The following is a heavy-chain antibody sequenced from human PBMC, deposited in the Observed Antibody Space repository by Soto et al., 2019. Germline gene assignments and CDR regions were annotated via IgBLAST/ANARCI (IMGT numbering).Heavy chain of an antibody. CDR2: ISYDGSNK. CDR3: ARDLKVKGYFSGGSCRYYYGMDV. CDR1: GFTFSSYA. Sequence: QVQLVESGGGVVQPGRSLRLSCAASGFTFSSYAMHWFRQAPGKGLEWVAVISYDGSNKYYADSVKGRFTISRDNSKNTLYMQMNSMRAEDTAVYYCARDLKVKGYFSGGSCRYYYGMDVWGQGTTVTVSS. D-gene: IGHD2-15*01. V-gene: IGHV3-30-3*01. J-gene: IGHJ6*02.